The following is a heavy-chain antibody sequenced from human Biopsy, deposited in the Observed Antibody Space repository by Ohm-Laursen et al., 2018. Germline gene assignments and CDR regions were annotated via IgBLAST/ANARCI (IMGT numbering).Heavy chain of an antibody. V-gene: IGHV4-38-2*02. J-gene: IGHJ5*02. CDR2: VYDSGKS. Sequence: SETLSLTWPVSGFSISSGYYWGWIRQPPGKGLEWIGSVYDSGKSYYNPSLKSRVTISVDVSKNQFSLKLSSVTAADTAVYYCARDRFDLLTPNWFDPWGQGTLVTVSS. CDR3: ARDRFDLLTPNWFDP. D-gene: IGHD3-9*01. CDR1: GFSISSGYY.